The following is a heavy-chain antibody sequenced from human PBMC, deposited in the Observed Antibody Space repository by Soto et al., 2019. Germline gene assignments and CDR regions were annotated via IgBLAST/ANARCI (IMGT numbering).Heavy chain of an antibody. CDR1: GGSISSYY. J-gene: IGHJ6*02. CDR3: ARQRKSKRAGMDV. CDR2: IHHSGRT. V-gene: IGHV4-59*08. Sequence: SETLSLTCTVSGGSISSYYWSWIRQPPGKRLEYIGYIHHSGRTTYNPFLKSRVTISVDTSKNQFSLKLSSVTAADTAVYYCARQRKSKRAGMDVWGQGTTVTVSS.